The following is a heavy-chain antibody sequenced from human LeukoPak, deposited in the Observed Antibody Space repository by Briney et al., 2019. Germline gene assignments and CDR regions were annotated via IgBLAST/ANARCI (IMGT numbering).Heavy chain of an antibody. CDR1: GFSFRSYG. D-gene: IGHD1-26*01. V-gene: IGHV3-33*01. CDR3: AGNGGNYYRYWYFEI. J-gene: IGHJ2*01. CDR2: IWYDGSNK. Sequence: PGGSLRLSCAASGFSFRSYGMHWVRQAPGKGLEWVAVIWYDGSNKYYADSVEGRFTISRDNSKNTLYLQMNSLRAEDTAVYYCAGNGGNYYRYWYFEIWGRGTLVTVSS.